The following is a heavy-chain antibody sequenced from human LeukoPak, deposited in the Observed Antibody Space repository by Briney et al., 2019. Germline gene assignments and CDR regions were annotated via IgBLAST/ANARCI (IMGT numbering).Heavy chain of an antibody. V-gene: IGHV4-39*01. D-gene: IGHD6-13*01. CDR2: IYYTGST. CDR3: ARRGITYSTSFFDS. J-gene: IGHJ4*02. CDR1: GGSISGGKNF. Sequence: SETLSLTCAVSGGSISGGKNFWGWIRQSPGKGLEWIGSIYYTGSTYYNPSLKSRVTISVDTSKSEFSLMVHSVTAADTAMYYCARRGITYSTSFFDSWGQGTLVTVAS.